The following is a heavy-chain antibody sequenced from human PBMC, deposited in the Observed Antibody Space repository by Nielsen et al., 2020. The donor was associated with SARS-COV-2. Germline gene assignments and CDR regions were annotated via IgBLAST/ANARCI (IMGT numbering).Heavy chain of an antibody. J-gene: IGHJ4*02. V-gene: IGHV3-21*01. CDR2: ISSSSSYI. CDR3: ARSYGDFAHFDY. CDR1: EFTFSSYS. Sequence: GESLKISCAASEFTFSSYSMNWVRQAPGKGLEWVSSISSSSSYIYYADSVKGRFTISRDNAKNSLYLQMNSLRAEDTAVYYCARSYGDFAHFDYWGQGTLVTVSS. D-gene: IGHD4-17*01.